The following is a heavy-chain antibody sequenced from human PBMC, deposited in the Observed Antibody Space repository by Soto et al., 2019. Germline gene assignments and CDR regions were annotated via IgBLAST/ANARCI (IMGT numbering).Heavy chain of an antibody. CDR1: GFSFRTYG. J-gene: IGHJ3*02. V-gene: IGHV3-74*01. CDR3: AREGYDYVWGSYVNAFDI. Sequence: WGSLRLSCAAFGFSFRTYGIHWVRQAPGKGLVWVARIKCDGSRKCYGDSVKGRLTISRDNAKNTLYLQMNSLRAEDTAVYYCAREGYDYVWGSYVNAFDIWGQGTMVTVSS. D-gene: IGHD3-16*01. CDR2: IKCDGSRK.